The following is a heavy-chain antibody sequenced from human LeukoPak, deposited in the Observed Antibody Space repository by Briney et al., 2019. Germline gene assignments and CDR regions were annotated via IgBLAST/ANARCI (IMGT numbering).Heavy chain of an antibody. V-gene: IGHV3-20*04. D-gene: IGHD1-26*01. CDR3: ARDRGSYFSYGMDV. CDR2: INWNGDRT. J-gene: IGHJ6*02. CDR1: GFTFNDYG. Sequence: PGGSLRLSCAASGFTFNDYGMSWVRHAPGKGLEWVSGINWNGDRTGYADSEKGRFTISRDNAKNSLYLQMNSLRAEDTALYYCARDRGSYFSYGMDVWGQGTTVTVSS.